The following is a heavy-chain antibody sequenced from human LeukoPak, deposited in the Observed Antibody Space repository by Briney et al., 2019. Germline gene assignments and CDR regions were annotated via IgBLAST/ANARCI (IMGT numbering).Heavy chain of an antibody. V-gene: IGHV3-30*18. J-gene: IGHJ6*02. Sequence: GGSLRLSCAASGFTFSSYGMHWVRQAPGKGLEWVAVISYDGSNKYYEDSVKGRFTISRDNSKNTLYLQMNSLRAEDTAVYYCAKVFTSGWYYYYGMDVWGQGTTVTVSS. CDR2: ISYDGSNK. CDR1: GFTFSSYG. D-gene: IGHD6-19*01. CDR3: AKVFTSGWYYYYGMDV.